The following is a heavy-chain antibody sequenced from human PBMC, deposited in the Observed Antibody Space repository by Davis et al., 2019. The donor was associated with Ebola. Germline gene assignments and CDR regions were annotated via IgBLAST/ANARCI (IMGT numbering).Heavy chain of an antibody. D-gene: IGHD1-7*01. J-gene: IGHJ4*02. CDR1: GFSFNRYT. V-gene: IGHV3-48*02. CDR2: ITNGGSTN. CDR3: ARGRWNYAMDY. Sequence: PGGSLRLSCIASGFSFNRYTMHWVRQAPGKGLEWLSYITNGGSTNSYAYSVKGRFTVSRDNAKNSLFLQMNSLRDEDTAVYYCARGRWNYAMDYWGLGTLVTVSS.